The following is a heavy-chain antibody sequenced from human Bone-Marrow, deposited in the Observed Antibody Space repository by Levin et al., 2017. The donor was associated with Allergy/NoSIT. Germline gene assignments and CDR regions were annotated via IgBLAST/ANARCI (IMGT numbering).Heavy chain of an antibody. V-gene: IGHV3-21*01. CDR3: ARVPASYCGGDCPRGAFDI. CDR1: GFTFSSYS. D-gene: IGHD2-21*02. J-gene: IGHJ3*02. Sequence: PGGSLRLSCAASGFTFSSYSMNWVRQAPGKGLEWVSSISSSSSYIYYADSVKGRFTISRDNAKNSLYLQMNSLRAEDTAVYYCARVPASYCGGDCPRGAFDIWGQGTMVTVSS. CDR2: ISSSSSYI.